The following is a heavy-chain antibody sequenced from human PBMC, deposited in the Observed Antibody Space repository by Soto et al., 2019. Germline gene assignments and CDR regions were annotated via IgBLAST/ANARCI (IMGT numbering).Heavy chain of an antibody. J-gene: IGHJ4*02. CDR3: ARLGDYYQAFDY. CDR2: IYYTGTT. D-gene: IGHD3-22*01. Sequence: LEILSLTCTVSGSPISDHCWSWFRQAPGLGLEWVGYIYYTGTTTYNPSLKSRVTISLDTSKSQFSLILRSVTAADTAVYYCARLGDYYQAFDYWGQGTLVTVSS. CDR1: GSPISDHC. V-gene: IGHV4-59*08.